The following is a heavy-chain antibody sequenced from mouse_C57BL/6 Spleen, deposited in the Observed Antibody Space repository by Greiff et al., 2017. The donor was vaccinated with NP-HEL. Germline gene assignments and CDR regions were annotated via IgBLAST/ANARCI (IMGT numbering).Heavy chain of an antibody. Sequence: VQLQESGAELVRPGASVTLSCKASGYTFTDYEMHWVKQTPVHGLEWIGAIDPETGGPAYNQKFKGKAILTADKSSSTAYMELRRLTSEDSAVYYCTRGLLPAMDYWGQGTSVTVSS. CDR1: GYTFTDYE. V-gene: IGHV1-15*01. CDR2: IDPETGGP. J-gene: IGHJ4*01. CDR3: TRGLLPAMDY. D-gene: IGHD2-3*01.